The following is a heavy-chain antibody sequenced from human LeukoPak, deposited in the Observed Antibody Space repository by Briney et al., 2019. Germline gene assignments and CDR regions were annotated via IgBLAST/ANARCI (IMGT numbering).Heavy chain of an antibody. J-gene: IGHJ4*02. Sequence: PSETLSLTCAVYGGSFSAYYWSWIRQPPGKGLGWIGEINYGGSTNYNPSLKSRVTISVDTSTNQFSLKLSSVTAADTAVYYCARSSLTSLLASGSHLITECFDYWGQGTLVTVSS. V-gene: IGHV4-34*01. D-gene: IGHD2-21*02. CDR1: GGSFSAYY. CDR3: ARSSLTSLLASGSHLITECFDY. CDR2: INYGGST.